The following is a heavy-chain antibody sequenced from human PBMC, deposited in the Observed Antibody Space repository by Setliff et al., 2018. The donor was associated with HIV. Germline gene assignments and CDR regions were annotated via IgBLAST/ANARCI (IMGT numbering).Heavy chain of an antibody. Sequence: GGSLRLSCAASGFTFSIYEMNWVRQAPGKGLEWVSVISGSGGSTFYADSVKGRFTISRDNAKNSLFLEMKSLRVEDTAVYYCARDATRGGDFDFWGQGTLVTVSS. J-gene: IGHJ4*02. V-gene: IGHV3-48*03. CDR2: ISGSGGST. CDR3: ARDATRGGDFDF. CDR1: GFTFSIYE. D-gene: IGHD1-26*01.